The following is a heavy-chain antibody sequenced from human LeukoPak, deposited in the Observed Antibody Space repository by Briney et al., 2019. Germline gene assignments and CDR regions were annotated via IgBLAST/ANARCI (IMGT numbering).Heavy chain of an antibody. Sequence: GGSLRLSCAASGFTFDDYGMSWVRQAPAKGLEWVSGINWNGGSTGYADSVKGRFTISRDNAKNSLYLQMNSLRAEDTALYYCAIVVAAAGTDCFYPWGQGTLVTVSS. J-gene: IGHJ5*02. CDR2: INWNGGST. CDR1: GFTFDDYG. V-gene: IGHV3-20*04. CDR3: AIVVAAAGTDCFYP. D-gene: IGHD6-13*01.